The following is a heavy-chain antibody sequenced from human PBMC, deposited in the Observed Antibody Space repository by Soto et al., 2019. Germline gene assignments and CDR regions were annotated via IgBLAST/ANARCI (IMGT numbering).Heavy chain of an antibody. J-gene: IGHJ5*02. CDR3: ARGVPYCSGGSCFLGWFDP. V-gene: IGHV4-34*01. CDR2: INHSGST. Sequence: PSETLSLTCTVSGGSISSYYWSWIRQPPGKGLEWIGEINHSGSTNYNPSLKSRVTISVDTSKNQFSLKLSSVTAADTAVYYCARGVPYCSGGSCFLGWFDPWGQGTLVTVSS. D-gene: IGHD2-15*01. CDR1: GGSISSYY.